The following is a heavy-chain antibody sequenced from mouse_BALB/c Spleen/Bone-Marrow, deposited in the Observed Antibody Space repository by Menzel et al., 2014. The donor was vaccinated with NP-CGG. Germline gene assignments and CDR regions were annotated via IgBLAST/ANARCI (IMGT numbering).Heavy chain of an antibody. CDR1: GYTFTTYT. CDR3: ARRDDGYVFFDY. D-gene: IGHD2-3*01. J-gene: IGHJ2*01. Sequence: QVQLKDSGAELARPGASVKMSCRASGYTFTTYTIHWVRQRPGQGLEWIGYTNPSSGYTNYIQKFKDKATLTADKSSSTAYMQLSSLTSEDSAVYYCARRDDGYVFFDYWGQGTTLTVSS. V-gene: IGHV1-4*01. CDR2: TNPSSGYT.